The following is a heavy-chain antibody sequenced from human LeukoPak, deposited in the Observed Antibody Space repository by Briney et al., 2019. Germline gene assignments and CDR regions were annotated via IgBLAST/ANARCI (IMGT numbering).Heavy chain of an antibody. Sequence: QAGGSLRLSCAASGFTVSSNYMSWVRQAPGKGLEWVSVIYSGGSTYYADSVKGRFTISRDNSKNTLYLQMNSLRAEDTAVYYCARVVYGDYPGWFDPWGQGTLVTVSS. V-gene: IGHV3-66*01. D-gene: IGHD4-17*01. J-gene: IGHJ5*02. CDR3: ARVVYGDYPGWFDP. CDR1: GFTVSSNY. CDR2: IYSGGST.